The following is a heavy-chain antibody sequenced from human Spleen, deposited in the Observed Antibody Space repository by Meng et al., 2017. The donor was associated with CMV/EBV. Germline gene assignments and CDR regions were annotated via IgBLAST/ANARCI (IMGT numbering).Heavy chain of an antibody. CDR3: ARDRDYDILTGYYNRWSFDI. D-gene: IGHD3-9*01. CDR1: GGSISSYY. Sequence: SETLSLTCTVSGGSISSYYWSWIRQPPGKGLEWIGYIYYSGSTNYIPSLKSRVTISVDTSKNQFSLKLSSVTAADTAVYYCARDRDYDILTGYYNRWSFDIWGQGTMVTVS. V-gene: IGHV4-59*01. CDR2: IYYSGST. J-gene: IGHJ3*02.